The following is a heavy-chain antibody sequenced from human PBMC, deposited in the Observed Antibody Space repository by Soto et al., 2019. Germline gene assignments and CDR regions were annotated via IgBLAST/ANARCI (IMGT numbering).Heavy chain of an antibody. D-gene: IGHD3-10*01. Sequence: QVQLVQSGAEVKKPGASVKVSCKASGYTFTSYGISWVRQAPGQGLEWMGWISPYNGNTNYAQKLQGRVTMTTDTSTSTSYMDLRSLRSDDTAVYYCARGIGGWFVVAYYYVMDVWGQGTTVTVSS. J-gene: IGHJ6*02. V-gene: IGHV1-18*01. CDR2: ISPYNGNT. CDR3: ARGIGGWFVVAYYYVMDV. CDR1: GYTFTSYG.